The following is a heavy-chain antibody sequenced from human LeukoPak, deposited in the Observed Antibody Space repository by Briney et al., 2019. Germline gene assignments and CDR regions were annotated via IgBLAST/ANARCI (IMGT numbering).Heavy chain of an antibody. J-gene: IGHJ4*02. CDR3: AKASLTGGYFDY. CDR1: GFTFSSYG. D-gene: IGHD6-13*01. Sequence: GGSLRLSCAASGFTFSSYGMHWVRQAPGKGLEWVAVISYDGSNKYYADSVKGRFTISRDNSKNTLYLQMNSLRAEDTAVYYYAKASLTGGYFDYWGQETLVTVSS. CDR2: ISYDGSNK. V-gene: IGHV3-30*18.